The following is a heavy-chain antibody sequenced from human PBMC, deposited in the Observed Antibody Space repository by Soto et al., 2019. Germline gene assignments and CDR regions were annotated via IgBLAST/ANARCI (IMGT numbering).Heavy chain of an antibody. V-gene: IGHV1-69*13. CDR3: AREWYNWNSHGMDV. J-gene: IGHJ6*02. CDR1: GGTFSSYA. D-gene: IGHD1-7*01. Sequence: EASVKVSCKASGGTFSSYAISWVRQAPGQGLEWMGGIIPIFGTANYAQKFQGRVTITADESTSTAYMELSSLRSEDTAVYYCAREWYNWNSHGMDVWGQGXTVTVYS. CDR2: IIPIFGTA.